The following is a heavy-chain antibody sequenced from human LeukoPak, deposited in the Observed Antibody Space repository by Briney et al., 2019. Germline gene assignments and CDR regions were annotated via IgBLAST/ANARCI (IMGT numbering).Heavy chain of an antibody. D-gene: IGHD2-2*01. CDR2: IYYSGST. V-gene: IGHV4-59*08. J-gene: IGHJ4*02. CDR3: ARHQRVVFDY. Sequence: SETLSLTCTVSGGSISSYYLSWIRQPPGKGLEWIGYIYYSGSTNYNPSLKSRVTISVDTSKNQFSLKLSSVTAADTAVYYCARHQRVVFDYWGQGTLVTVSS. CDR1: GGSISSYY.